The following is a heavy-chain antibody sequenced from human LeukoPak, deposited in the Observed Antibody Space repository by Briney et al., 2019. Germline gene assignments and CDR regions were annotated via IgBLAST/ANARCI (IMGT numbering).Heavy chain of an antibody. V-gene: IGHV4-30-4*01. CDR2: IYYSGST. Sequence: SETLSLTCTVSGGSISSGDYYWSWIRQPPGKGLEWIGYIYYSGSTYYNPSLKSRVTISVDTSKNQFALKLSSVTAADTAVYYCPNDSQGGGDWGQGTPVTVSS. CDR3: PNDSQGGGD. CDR1: GGSISSGDYY. J-gene: IGHJ4*02. D-gene: IGHD3-16*01.